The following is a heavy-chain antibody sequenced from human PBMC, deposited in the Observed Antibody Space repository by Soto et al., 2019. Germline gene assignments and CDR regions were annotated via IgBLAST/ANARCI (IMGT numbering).Heavy chain of an antibody. J-gene: IGHJ4*02. CDR1: GYIFKNYG. CDR2: IYPKEDRA. CDR3: ARDIDYDIDY. Sequence: QVQLVQSGAEVQKPGASVKVSCKTSGYIFKNYGISWVRQAPGQGLEWLGWIYPKEDRANIAQNFQGRVTLTTDTPTSTAHIELRSLRFDDSAVYFCARDIDYDIDYWGQGTLVTVSS. V-gene: IGHV1-18*01. D-gene: IGHD4-17*01.